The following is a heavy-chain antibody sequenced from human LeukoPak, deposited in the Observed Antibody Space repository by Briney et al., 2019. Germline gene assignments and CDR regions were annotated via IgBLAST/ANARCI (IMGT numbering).Heavy chain of an antibody. D-gene: IGHD2-15*01. CDR2: IIPTFGTA. Sequence: ASVKVSCRASGGTFSSYAISWVRQAPGQGLEWMGGIIPTFGTANYAQKFQGRVTITADESTSTAYMELSSLRSEDTAVYYCARMGLLLPTFDYWGQGTLVTVSS. CDR1: GGTFSSYA. J-gene: IGHJ4*02. V-gene: IGHV1-69*13. CDR3: ARMGLLLPTFDY.